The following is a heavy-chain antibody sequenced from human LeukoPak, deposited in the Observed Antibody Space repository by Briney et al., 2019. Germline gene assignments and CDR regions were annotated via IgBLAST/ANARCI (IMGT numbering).Heavy chain of an antibody. CDR1: GYSFTSYW. Sequence: GESLKISCKGSGYSFTSYWIGWVRQMPGKGLERMGIIYPGDSDTRYSPSFQGQVTISADKSISTAYLQWSSLKASDTAMYYCARRAGYSSSWYYFDYWGQGTLVTVSS. J-gene: IGHJ4*02. D-gene: IGHD6-13*01. V-gene: IGHV5-51*01. CDR3: ARRAGYSSSWYYFDY. CDR2: IYPGDSDT.